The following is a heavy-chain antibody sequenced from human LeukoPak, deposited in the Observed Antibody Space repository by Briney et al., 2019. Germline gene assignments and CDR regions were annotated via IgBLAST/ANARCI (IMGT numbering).Heavy chain of an antibody. CDR3: ARVPTDFWSGSYYFDY. J-gene: IGHJ4*02. D-gene: IGHD3-3*01. CDR1: GGSISSGGFY. Sequence: SQTLSLTCTVSGGSISSGGFYWSWIRQHPGKGLEWIGYIYYSGSTYYNPSLKSRVTISVDTSKNQFSLKLGSVTAADTAVYYCARVPTDFWSGSYYFDYWGQGTLVTVSS. V-gene: IGHV4-31*03. CDR2: IYYSGST.